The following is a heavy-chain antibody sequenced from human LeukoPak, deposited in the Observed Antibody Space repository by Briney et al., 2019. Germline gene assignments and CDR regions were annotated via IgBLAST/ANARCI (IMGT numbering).Heavy chain of an antibody. CDR2: ISGSGGLT. D-gene: IGHD4-23*01. V-gene: IGHV3-23*01. CDR1: GFTFTTYA. CDR3: AKDQVYGGNTLGVFDI. J-gene: IGHJ3*02. Sequence: PGGCLRLSCAASGFTFTTYAMSWVRQAPGKGLEWVSGISGSGGLTYYADSVKGRFTMSRDNSKNTLYLQMNSLRAEDTAVYYCAKDQVYGGNTLGVFDIWGQDKIDPVSS.